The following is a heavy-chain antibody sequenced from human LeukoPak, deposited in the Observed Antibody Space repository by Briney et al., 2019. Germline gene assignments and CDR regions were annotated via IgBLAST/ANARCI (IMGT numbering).Heavy chain of an antibody. J-gene: IGHJ2*01. CDR3: VTGHYDSRMYFDL. V-gene: IGHV3-74*03. D-gene: IGHD3-16*01. Sequence: GGSLRLSCTASGLTFNTDWIHWVPHGPGKGRVWVSQIKFDGSLETYADSVKGRFTISRDNAKNTLYLQMNSLETEDTAVYYCVTGHYDSRMYFDLWGRGTLVTVSS. CDR2: IKFDGSLE. CDR1: GLTFNTDW.